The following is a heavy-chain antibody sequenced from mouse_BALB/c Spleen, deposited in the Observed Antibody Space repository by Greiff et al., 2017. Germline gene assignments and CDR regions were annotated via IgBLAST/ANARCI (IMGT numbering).Heavy chain of an antibody. D-gene: IGHD1-1*02. J-gene: IGHJ3*01. V-gene: IGHV3-2*02. CDR2: ISYSGST. Sequence: VQLKESGPGLVKPSQSLSLTCTVTGYSITSDYAWNWIRQFPGNKLEWMGYISYSGSTSYNPSLKSRISITRDTSKNQFFLQLNSVTTEDTATYYCARSEVGFAYWGQGTLVTVSA. CDR3: ARSEVGFAY. CDR1: GYSITSDYA.